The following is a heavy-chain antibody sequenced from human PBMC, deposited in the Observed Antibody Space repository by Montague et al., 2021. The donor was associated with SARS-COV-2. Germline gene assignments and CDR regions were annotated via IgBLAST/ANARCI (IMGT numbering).Heavy chain of an antibody. D-gene: IGHD1-1*01. V-gene: IGHV4-39*07. J-gene: IGHJ4*02. CDR2: FSYSGST. CDR1: GGSVSSNRGS. Sequence: SETLSLTCTVSGGSVSSNRGSWGRIRQPPGRGLEWIGTFSYSGSTYYNPSLKSRVTISVDTSKNLFSLKLSSVTAADTAVYYCARAQNTCFIANCVNYFEVWGLGALVTVSS. CDR3: ARAQNTCFIANCVNYFEV.